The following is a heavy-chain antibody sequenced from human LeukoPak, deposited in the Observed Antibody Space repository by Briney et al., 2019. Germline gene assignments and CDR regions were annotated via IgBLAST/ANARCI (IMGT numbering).Heavy chain of an antibody. V-gene: IGHV4-59*01. CDR1: GGSISSYY. J-gene: IGHJ4*02. Sequence: PSETLSLTCTVSGGSISSYYWSWIRQPPGKGLEWIGYIYYSGSTNYNPSLKSRVTISVDTSKNQFSLKLSSVTAADAAVYYCASAFIGDGYNYDYWGQGTLVTVSS. CDR2: IYYSGST. CDR3: ASAFIGDGYNYDY. D-gene: IGHD5-24*01.